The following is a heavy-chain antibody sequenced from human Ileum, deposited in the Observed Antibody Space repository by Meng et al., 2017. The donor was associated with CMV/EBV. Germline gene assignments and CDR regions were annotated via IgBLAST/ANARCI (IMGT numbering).Heavy chain of an antibody. J-gene: IGHJ4*02. V-gene: IGHV4-30-4*08. D-gene: IGHD6-19*01. Sequence: GPLHRSGPGLVNPYQTPSLTGMFSGDSIDSGDYSWNWVRQPPGKGLEWIGYIYYNGSTYYNPSLKSRVTISVDTSKNQFSLKLSSVTAADTAVYYCARVDMGGTRPAYWGQGTLVTVSS. CDR1: GDSIDSGDYS. CDR2: IYYNGST. CDR3: ARVDMGGTRPAY.